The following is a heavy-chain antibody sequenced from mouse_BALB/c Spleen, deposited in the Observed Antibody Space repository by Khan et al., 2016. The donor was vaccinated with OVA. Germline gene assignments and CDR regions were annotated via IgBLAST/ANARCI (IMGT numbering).Heavy chain of an antibody. CDR1: GYTFTYYV. D-gene: IGHD2-3*01. J-gene: IGHJ2*01. V-gene: IGHV1-81*01. CDR2: IYPGSDNA. Sequence: VQLHQSGPELVKPGASVKMSCKASGYTFTYYVITWVKQRTGQGLEWIGEIYPGSDNAYYNERFKGKATLTADKSSNTTHMQLSSLTSEDSAVYFCARGDGYYVYFDYWGQGTTLTVSS. CDR3: ARGDGYYVYFDY.